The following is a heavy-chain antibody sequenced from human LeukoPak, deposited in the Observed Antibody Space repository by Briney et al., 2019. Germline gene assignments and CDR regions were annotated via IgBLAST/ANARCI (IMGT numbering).Heavy chain of an antibody. D-gene: IGHD5-12*01. CDR2: INWNSDSI. V-gene: IGHV3-9*01. Sequence: GRSLRLSCAVSGFTFDDYAMHWVRHVPGKGLEWVSGINWNSDSIGYADSVKGRFTTSRDNAKNSLYLQMNSLRAEDTAFYYCAINGGGDSGYGNFDYWGQGTLVTVSS. CDR3: AINGGGDSGYGNFDY. CDR1: GFTFDDYA. J-gene: IGHJ4*02.